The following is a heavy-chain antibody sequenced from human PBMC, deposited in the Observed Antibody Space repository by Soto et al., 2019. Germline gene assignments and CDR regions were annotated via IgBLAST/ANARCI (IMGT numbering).Heavy chain of an antibody. D-gene: IGHD2-2*01. J-gene: IGHJ3*02. V-gene: IGHV4-30-2*01. CDR2: IYHSGST. Sequence: PSETLSLTCAVSGGSISSGGYSWSWIRQPPGKGLEWIGYIYHSGSTYYNPSLKSRVTISVDRSKNQFSLKLSSVTAADTAVYYCARHYCSSTSCYDAFDIWGQGTMVTVSS. CDR1: GGSISSGGYS. CDR3: ARHYCSSTSCYDAFDI.